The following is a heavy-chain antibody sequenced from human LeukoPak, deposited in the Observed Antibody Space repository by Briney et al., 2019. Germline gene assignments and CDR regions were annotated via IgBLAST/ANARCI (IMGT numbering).Heavy chain of an antibody. CDR3: AKDTSGSGYHPFQH. CDR1: GGSISSGGYS. V-gene: IGHV4-30-2*01. J-gene: IGHJ1*01. CDR2: IYHSGST. D-gene: IGHD3-22*01. Sequence: SQTLSLTCAVSGGSISSGGYSWSWIRQPPGKGLEWIGYIYHSGSTYYNPSLKSRVTISVDRSKNQFSLKLSSVTAADTALYYCAKDTSGSGYHPFQHWGQGTLVTVSS.